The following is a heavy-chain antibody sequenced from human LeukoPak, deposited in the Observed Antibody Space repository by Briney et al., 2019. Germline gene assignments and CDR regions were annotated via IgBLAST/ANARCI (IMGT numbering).Heavy chain of an antibody. CDR2: IYTSGST. D-gene: IGHD6-25*01. CDR1: SGSIIGYY. CDR3: ARGWAAPVLYYFDY. V-gene: IGHV4-4*09. J-gene: IGHJ4*02. Sequence: SETLSLTCTVSSGSIIGYYWSWIRQPPGKGLEWIGYIYTSGSTNYNPSLKSRVTISGDTSKNQFSLKLSSVTAADTAVYYCARGWAAPVLYYFDYWGQGTLVTVSS.